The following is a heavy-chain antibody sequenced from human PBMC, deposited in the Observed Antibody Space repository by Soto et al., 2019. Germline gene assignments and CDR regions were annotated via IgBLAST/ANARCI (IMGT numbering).Heavy chain of an antibody. CDR1: CGSISSHY. J-gene: IGHJ4*02. CDR3: ARLWSSGWSSFDY. CDR2: IYYSGST. V-gene: IGHV4-59*08. D-gene: IGHD6-19*01. Sequence: SETLSLTCTVSCGSISSHYWSWIRQPPGKGLEWIGYIYYSGSTSYNPSLKSRVTISVDTSNNHFSLNLSSVTAADTAVYFCARLWSSGWSSFDYWGQGAPVTVSS.